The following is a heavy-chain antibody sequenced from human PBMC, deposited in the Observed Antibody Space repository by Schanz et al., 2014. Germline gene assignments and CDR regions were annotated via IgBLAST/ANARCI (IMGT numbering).Heavy chain of an antibody. D-gene: IGHD2-21*01. V-gene: IGHV4-34*01. CDR1: GGSFSGYW. J-gene: IGHJ3*01. Sequence: QVQLQQWGAGLLKPSETLSLTCAFSGGSFSGYWWTWVRQSPGKGLEWIGEVNHGGYTNYNPSLEGRVTISVDKSKTHFSLILSSMTAADTAVYYCTRSTLWSYDVWGRGTMVIVSS. CDR2: VNHGGYT. CDR3: TRSTLWSYDV.